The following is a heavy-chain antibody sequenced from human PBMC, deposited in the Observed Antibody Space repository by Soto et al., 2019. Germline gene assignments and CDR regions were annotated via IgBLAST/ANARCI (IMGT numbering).Heavy chain of an antibody. Sequence: SETLSLTCTVSGGSISSGGYYWSWIRQHPGNGLEWIGYIYYSGSTYYNPSLKSRVTISVDTSKNQFSLKLSSVTAADTAVYYCAIMNDFWSGQRAFDIWGQGTMVTVSS. J-gene: IGHJ3*02. CDR2: IYYSGST. CDR1: GGSISSGGYY. D-gene: IGHD3-3*01. CDR3: AIMNDFWSGQRAFDI. V-gene: IGHV4-31*03.